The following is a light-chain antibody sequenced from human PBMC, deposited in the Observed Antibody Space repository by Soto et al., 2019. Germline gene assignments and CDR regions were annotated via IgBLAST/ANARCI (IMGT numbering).Light chain of an antibody. V-gene: IGLV6-57*01. CDR1: GGSIASNY. CDR3: QSFDSNDQV. J-gene: IGLJ3*02. CDR2: EDD. Sequence: NFMLTRPHSVSESPGKTITISCTRSGGSIASNYVQWYQQRPGSSPTTVIYEDDRRPSGVPDRFSGSIDSSSNSASLTISGLKTEDEATYFCQSFDSNDQVFGGGTKLTVL.